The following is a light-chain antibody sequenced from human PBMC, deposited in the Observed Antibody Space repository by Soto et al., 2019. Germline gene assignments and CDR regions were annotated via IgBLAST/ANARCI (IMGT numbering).Light chain of an antibody. CDR1: QSVSSSY. V-gene: IGKV3-20*01. J-gene: IGKJ4*01. Sequence: EIVLTQSPGTLSLSPGERATLSCRASQSVSSSYLAWYQQKPGQAPRLLIYGASSRANDIPDRIGGTVSGTDFTLTISRLEPEDFAVYYCQQYATSPLTFGGGTKVEIK. CDR3: QQYATSPLT. CDR2: GAS.